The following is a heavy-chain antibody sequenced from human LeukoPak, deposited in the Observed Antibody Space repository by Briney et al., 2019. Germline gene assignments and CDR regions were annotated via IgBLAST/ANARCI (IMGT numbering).Heavy chain of an antibody. D-gene: IGHD6-19*01. CDR1: GASMTRGSYD. Sequence: PSETLSLTCTVSGASMTRGSYDWGWIRQPPGKGLEWIGTILYRGTTFYNPSLKSRVTMSVDTSQNQFSLKLSSVTAADTALYNCARVWDSGWTRGETWFDPWGQGTLVTVSS. CDR2: ILYRGTT. V-gene: IGHV4-39*07. CDR3: ARVWDSGWTRGETWFDP. J-gene: IGHJ5*02.